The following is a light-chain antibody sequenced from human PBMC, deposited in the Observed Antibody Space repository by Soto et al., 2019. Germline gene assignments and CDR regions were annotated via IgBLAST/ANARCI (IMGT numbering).Light chain of an antibody. CDR2: GAS. J-gene: IGKJ4*01. CDR1: QSISSSY. Sequence: SVLTQSPGTLSLSPGERATLSCRASQSISSSYLAWYQQKPGQAPRLLIYGASSRATGIPDRFSGSGSGTDFTLTISRVEPEDFAVYYCQQYDRSPLTFGGGTKVEIK. V-gene: IGKV3-20*01. CDR3: QQYDRSPLT.